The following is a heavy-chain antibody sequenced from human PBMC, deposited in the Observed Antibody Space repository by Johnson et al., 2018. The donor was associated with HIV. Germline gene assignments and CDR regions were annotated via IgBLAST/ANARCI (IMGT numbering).Heavy chain of an antibody. J-gene: IGHJ3*02. CDR2: ISYDGSNK. CDR3: ARDGGIAATDAFDI. CDR1: GFTFHDYA. V-gene: IGHV3-30-3*01. D-gene: IGHD6-13*01. Sequence: QVQLVESGGGLVQPGRSLTLSCAASGFTFHDYAMHWVRQAPGKGLEWVAVISYDGSNKYYADSVKGRFTISRDNSKNTLYLQMNSLRAEDTAVYYCARDGGIAATDAFDIWGQGTMVTVSS.